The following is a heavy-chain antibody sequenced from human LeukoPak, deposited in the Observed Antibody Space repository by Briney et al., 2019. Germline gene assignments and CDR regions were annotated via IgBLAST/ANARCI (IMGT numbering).Heavy chain of an antibody. CDR1: GGSISSYQ. D-gene: IGHD2-15*01. CDR2: IYYSGST. J-gene: IGHJ4*02. Sequence: PSGTLSLTCTVSGGSISSYQWSWIRQPPGKGLEWIGYIYYSGSTNYNPSLKSRVTISVDTSKNQFSLKLSSVTAADTAVYYCARVGYCSGGSCYWIFDYWGQGTLVTVSS. V-gene: IGHV4-59*01. CDR3: ARVGYCSGGSCYWIFDY.